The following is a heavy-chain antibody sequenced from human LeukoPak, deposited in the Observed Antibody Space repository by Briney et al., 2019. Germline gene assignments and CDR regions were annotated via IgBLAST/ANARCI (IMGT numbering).Heavy chain of an antibody. J-gene: IGHJ4*02. D-gene: IGHD3-10*01. CDR3: ADFGSGSYIFNY. Sequence: GGSLRLSCAASGFTFSSYAVCWVRQAPGKGPEWVATIGHTSGAWYADSVMGRFTISRDNSKSMLYLHMNSLSGEDTALYYCADFGSGSYIFNYWGQGSLVTVSS. CDR2: IGHTSGA. CDR1: GFTFSSYA. V-gene: IGHV3-23*01.